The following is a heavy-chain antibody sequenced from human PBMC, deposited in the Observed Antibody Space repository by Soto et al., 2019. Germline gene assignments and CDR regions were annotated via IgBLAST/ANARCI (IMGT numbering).Heavy chain of an antibody. CDR2: IKQDGSEK. V-gene: IGHV3-7*03. CDR3: ARAIVGVY. CDR1: GFTFSSYG. J-gene: IGHJ4*02. D-gene: IGHD1-26*01. Sequence: TGGSLRLSCAASGFTFSSYGMHWVRQAPGKGLEWVANIKQDGSEKYYVDSVKGRFTISRDNAKNSLYLQMNSLRAEDTAVYYCARAIVGVYWGQGTLVTVSS.